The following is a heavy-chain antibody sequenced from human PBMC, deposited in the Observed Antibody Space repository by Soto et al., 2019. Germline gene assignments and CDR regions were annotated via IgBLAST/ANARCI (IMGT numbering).Heavy chain of an antibody. J-gene: IGHJ3*02. D-gene: IGHD2-15*01. CDR3: ASWVGYCSGSTCSDAFDI. Sequence: EVQLVESGGGLVQPGGSLRLSCATSKFTFSSYWMHWVRQGPGKGLVWVSRINSDGSNTDYADSVEGRFTISRDNAKNTLYLQMNSLRAEDTAVYYCASWVGYCSGSTCSDAFDIWGQGTMVTVSS. CDR1: KFTFSSYW. V-gene: IGHV3-74*01. CDR2: INSDGSNT.